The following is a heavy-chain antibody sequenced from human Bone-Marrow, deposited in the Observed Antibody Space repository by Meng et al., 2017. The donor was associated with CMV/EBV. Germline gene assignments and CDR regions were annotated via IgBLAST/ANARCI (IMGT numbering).Heavy chain of an antibody. CDR1: GYTVTDYY. Sequence: QVTLMQSGAEVKKPGASVKVSCKASGYTVTDYYIHWPRQAPGQWLAWMGWINPNAATNYAQTFQGRVTMTRAMSINTVYTELSRLTSDATAVYSCARSSGWSRLDYWSLRTLVTVSS. CDR2: INPNAAT. V-gene: IGHV1-2*02. D-gene: IGHD6-19*01. J-gene: IGHJ4*02. CDR3: ARSSGWSRLDY.